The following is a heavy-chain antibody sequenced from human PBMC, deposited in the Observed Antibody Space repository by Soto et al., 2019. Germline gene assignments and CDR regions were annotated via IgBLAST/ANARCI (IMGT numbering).Heavy chain of an antibody. CDR3: ARYPIAVAGPDAFDI. J-gene: IGHJ3*02. CDR1: GYTFTSYA. V-gene: IGHV1-3*01. Sequence: ASVKVSCKASGYTFTSYAIHWVRQAPGQRLEWMGWINAGNGNTKYSQKFQDRVTITRDTSASTAYMELSSLRSEDTAVYYCARYPIAVAGPDAFDIWGQGTMVTVSS. D-gene: IGHD6-19*01. CDR2: INAGNGNT.